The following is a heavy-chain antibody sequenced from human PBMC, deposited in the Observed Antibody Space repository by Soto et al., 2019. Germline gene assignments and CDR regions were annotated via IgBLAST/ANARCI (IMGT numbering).Heavy chain of an antibody. V-gene: IGHV3-23*01. CDR1: GFSFDNYG. Sequence: PGGSLRLSCVASGFSFDNYGMSRVRQAPGEGLEWVSAVKSDGTSTYYAASVEDRFTISRDNSKNTLYLQLNSLRAEDTAVYYCAQLGLMTFSHKHYFNHLGRGTLVTVSS. CDR3: AQLGLMTFSHKHYFNH. J-gene: IGHJ4*02. D-gene: IGHD3-16*01. CDR2: VKSDGTST.